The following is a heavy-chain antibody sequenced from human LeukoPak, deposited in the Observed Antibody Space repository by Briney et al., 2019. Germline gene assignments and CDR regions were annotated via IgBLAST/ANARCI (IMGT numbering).Heavy chain of an antibody. D-gene: IGHD3-10*01. Sequence: ASVKVSCKASGYTFTTYDINWVRLATGQGLEYMGWMNPDSGNTGYAQKFQGRITMTSTTSMNTFYLEVSSLRSEDTAIHYCARTMVRGVPVGMDVWGQGTTVIVSS. J-gene: IGHJ6*02. CDR1: GYTFTTYD. CDR2: MNPDSGNT. V-gene: IGHV1-8*01. CDR3: ARTMVRGVPVGMDV.